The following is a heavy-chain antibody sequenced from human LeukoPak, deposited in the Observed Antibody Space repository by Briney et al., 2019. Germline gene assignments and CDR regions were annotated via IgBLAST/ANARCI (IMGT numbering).Heavy chain of an antibody. J-gene: IGHJ4*02. CDR3: AKVSSVVVPNEFDY. V-gene: IGHV1-8*01. CDR2: MNPNSGNT. D-gene: IGHD2-2*01. Sequence: ASVKVSCKASGYTFTSYDINWVRQATGQGLEWMGWMNPNSGNTGYAQKFQGRVTMTRNTSISTAYMELSSLRSEDTAVYYCAKVSSVVVPNEFDYWGQGTLVTVSS. CDR1: GYTFTSYD.